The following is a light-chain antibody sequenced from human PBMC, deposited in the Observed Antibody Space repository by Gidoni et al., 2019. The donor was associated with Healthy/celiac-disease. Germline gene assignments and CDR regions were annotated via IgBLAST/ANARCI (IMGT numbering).Light chain of an antibody. CDR1: SLRSYC. CDR3: NSRDSSGNHLV. J-gene: IGLJ3*02. CDR2: GKN. Sequence: SSELTQDPAVSVALGQTVRITCQGDSLRSYCASWYQQKPGQAPVLVIYGKNNRPSGIPDRFSGPSSGNTASLTITGAQAEDEADYYCNSRDSSGNHLVFGGGTKLTVL. V-gene: IGLV3-19*01.